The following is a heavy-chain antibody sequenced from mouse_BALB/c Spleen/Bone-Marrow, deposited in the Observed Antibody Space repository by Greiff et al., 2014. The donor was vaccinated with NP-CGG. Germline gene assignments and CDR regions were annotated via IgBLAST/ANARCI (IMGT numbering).Heavy chain of an antibody. D-gene: IGHD3-3*01. Sequence: QVQLQQSGAELVRPGTSVKVSCKASGYAFTNYLIEWVKQRPGQGLEWIGMINPGSGGTNYNEKFKGKATLTADKSSSTAYMQLSSLTSDDSAVYFRARRDGSYFDYWGQGTTLTVSS. CDR3: ARRDGSYFDY. J-gene: IGHJ2*01. V-gene: IGHV1-54*01. CDR1: GYAFTNYL. CDR2: INPGSGGT.